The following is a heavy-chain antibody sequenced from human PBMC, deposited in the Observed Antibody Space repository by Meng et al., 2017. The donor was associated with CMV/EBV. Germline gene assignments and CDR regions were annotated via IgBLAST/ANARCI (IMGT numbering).Heavy chain of an antibody. CDR2: IYYSGST. CDR1: GGSISSRGYY. V-gene: IGHV4-31*02. CDR3: ARDQRDSSGYYFDY. J-gene: IGHJ4*02. D-gene: IGHD3-22*01. Sequence: SGGSISSRGYYWSWVRQHPRKGLEWIVYIYYSGSTYYTPSLRSRVTISVDTSKNQFSLKLSSVTAADTAVYYCARDQRDSSGYYFDYWGQGTLVTVSS.